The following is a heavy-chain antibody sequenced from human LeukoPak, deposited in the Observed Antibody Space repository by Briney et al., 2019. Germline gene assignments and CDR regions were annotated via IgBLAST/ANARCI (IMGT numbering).Heavy chain of an antibody. V-gene: IGHV4-59*01. Sequence: PSETLSLTCTVSGCSISSYYWSWIRQPPGKGLEWIGYIYYSGSTNYNPSLKSRVTVSVDTSKNQFSLKLSSVTAADTAVCYCARVGSSGYYGYYYYYMDVWGKGTTVTVSS. D-gene: IGHD3-22*01. CDR2: IYYSGST. J-gene: IGHJ6*03. CDR1: GCSISSYY. CDR3: ARVGSSGYYGYYYYYMDV.